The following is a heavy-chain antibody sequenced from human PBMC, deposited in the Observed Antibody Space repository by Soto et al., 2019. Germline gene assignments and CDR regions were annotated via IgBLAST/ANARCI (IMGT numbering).Heavy chain of an antibody. V-gene: IGHV3-30-3*01. CDR3: ARDPGWFGESDAFDI. D-gene: IGHD3-10*01. CDR1: GFTFSSYA. CDR2: ISYDGSNK. Sequence: QVQLVESGGGVVQPGRSLRLSCAASGFTFSSYAMHWVRQAPGKGLAWVAVISYDGSNKYYADSVKGRFTISRDNSKNTLYLQMNSLRAEDTAVYYCARDPGWFGESDAFDIWGQGTMVTVSS. J-gene: IGHJ3*02.